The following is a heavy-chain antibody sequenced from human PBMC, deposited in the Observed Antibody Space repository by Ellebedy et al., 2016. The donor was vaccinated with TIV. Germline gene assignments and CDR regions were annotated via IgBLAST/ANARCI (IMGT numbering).Heavy chain of an antibody. CDR1: GFTLSTYW. J-gene: IGHJ4*02. CDR2: MRQDGREE. CDR3: ARENGYYFDY. D-gene: IGHD6-25*01. V-gene: IGHV3-7*01. Sequence: PGGSLRLSCAVSGFTLSTYWMNWVRQAPAKGLEWVASMRQDGREEYFVDSVKGRFTISRDNTKNSLYLQMNSLRADDTAAYFCARENGYYFDYWGQGTLVIVSS.